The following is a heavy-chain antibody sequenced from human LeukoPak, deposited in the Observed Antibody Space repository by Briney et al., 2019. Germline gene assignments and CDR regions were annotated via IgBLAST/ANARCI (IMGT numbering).Heavy chain of an antibody. J-gene: IGHJ4*02. CDR2: ISWNSDSI. CDR3: ARDTYYDFWSGYYSGGLDY. V-gene: IGHV3-9*01. Sequence: PGRSLRLSCAASGFTFDDYAMHWVRQAPGKGLEWVSGISWNSDSIGYADSVKGRFTISRDNAKNALFLQMNSLRAEDTAVYYCARDTYYDFWSGYYSGGLDYWGQGILVAVSS. CDR1: GFTFDDYA. D-gene: IGHD3-3*01.